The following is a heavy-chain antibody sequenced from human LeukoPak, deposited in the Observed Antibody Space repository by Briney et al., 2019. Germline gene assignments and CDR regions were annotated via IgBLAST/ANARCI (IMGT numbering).Heavy chain of an antibody. V-gene: IGHV4-39*01. CDR2: IYYSGST. CDR1: GGSISSGDYY. Sequence: SETLSLTCTVSGGSISSGDYYWSWIRQPPGKGLEWIGSIYYSGSTYYNPSLKSRVTISVDTSKNQFSLKLSSVTAADTAVYYCARPGPITMVRGVIPRENYYYYMDVWGKGTTVTVSS. D-gene: IGHD3-10*01. J-gene: IGHJ6*03. CDR3: ARPGPITMVRGVIPRENYYYYMDV.